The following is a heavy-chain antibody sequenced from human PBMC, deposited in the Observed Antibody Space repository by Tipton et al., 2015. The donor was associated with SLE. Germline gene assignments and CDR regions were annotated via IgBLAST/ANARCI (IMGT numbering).Heavy chain of an antibody. Sequence: SLRLSCAASGFTFDDYAMHWVRQAPGKGLEWVSLISWDGGSTYYADSVKGRFTISRDDAKNSLYLQMNSLRAEDTAVYYCARESGTEGDAFDIWGQGTMVTVSS. CDR1: GFTFDDYA. V-gene: IGHV3-43D*04. J-gene: IGHJ3*02. CDR3: ARESGTEGDAFDI. D-gene: IGHD1-26*01. CDR2: ISWDGGST.